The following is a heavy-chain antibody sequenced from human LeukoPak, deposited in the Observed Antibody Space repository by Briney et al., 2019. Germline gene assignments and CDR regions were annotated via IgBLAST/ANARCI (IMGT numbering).Heavy chain of an antibody. CDR3: VGSSWYARHFQH. Sequence: SETLSLTCTVSGGSISSSSYYWGWIRQPPGKGLEWIGSIYYSGSTYYNPSLKSRVTISVDTSKNQFSLKLSSVTAADTAVYYCVGSSWYARHFQHWGQGTLVTVSS. D-gene: IGHD6-13*01. CDR2: IYYSGST. V-gene: IGHV4-39*01. J-gene: IGHJ1*01. CDR1: GGSISSSSYY.